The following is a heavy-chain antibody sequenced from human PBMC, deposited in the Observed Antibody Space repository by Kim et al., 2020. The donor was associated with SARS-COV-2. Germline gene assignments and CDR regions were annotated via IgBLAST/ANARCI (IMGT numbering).Heavy chain of an antibody. V-gene: IGHV3-64D*09. CDR2: ISSNGGST. J-gene: IGHJ6*02. CDR3: VKDGARYFDWFPMDV. D-gene: IGHD3-9*01. CDR1: GFTFSSYA. Sequence: GGSLRLSCSASGFTFSSYAMHWVCQAPGKGLEYVSAISSNGGSTYYADSVKGRFTISRDNSKNTLYLQMSSLRAEDTAVYYCVKDGARYFDWFPMDVWGQGTTVTVSS.